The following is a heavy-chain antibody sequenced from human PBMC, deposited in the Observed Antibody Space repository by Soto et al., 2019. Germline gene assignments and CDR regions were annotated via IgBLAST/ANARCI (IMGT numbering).Heavy chain of an antibody. CDR2: ITAYNDNT. Sequence: GASVKVSCKASGYTFTSYGLNWVRQAPGQGLEWMGWITAYNDNTNYAQKVQGRAILTIETSTTTGYMELRSLRSDDTAVYYGARGQIQSDFDYWGQGTLVTVS. J-gene: IGHJ4*02. CDR3: ARGQIQSDFDY. V-gene: IGHV1-18*04. CDR1: GYTFTSYG. D-gene: IGHD3-3*01.